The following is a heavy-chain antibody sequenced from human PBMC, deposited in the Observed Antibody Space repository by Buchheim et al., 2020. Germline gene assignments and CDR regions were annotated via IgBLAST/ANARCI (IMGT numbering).Heavy chain of an antibody. V-gene: IGHV4-4*02. CDR2: INHSGST. CDR3: TTSQGGCYRFDS. CDR1: SGSIGSGNW. J-gene: IGHJ4*02. D-gene: IGHD3-16*02. Sequence: QVQLQESGPGLVKPSGTLSLTCAVSSGSIGSGNWWSWVRQPPGKGLEWIGEINHSGSTNFNASLKSRVSMSMDKSKHQFSLQLTSVTAADTAVYYCTTSQGGCYRFDSWGQGTL.